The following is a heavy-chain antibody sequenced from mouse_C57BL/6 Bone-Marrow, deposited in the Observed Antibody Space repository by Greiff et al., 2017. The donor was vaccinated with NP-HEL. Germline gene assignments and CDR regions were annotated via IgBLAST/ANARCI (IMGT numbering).Heavy chain of an antibody. Sequence: VQLQQSGAELVRPGTSVKVSCKASGYAFTNYLIAWVKQRPGQGLEWIGVINPGSGGTNYNEKFKGQATLTADKSSSTAYMQLSRLTSEDAAVYFCARMDYGSSYSAWFADWGQGTLVTVSA. CDR3: ARMDYGSSYSAWFAD. CDR1: GYAFTNYL. D-gene: IGHD1-1*01. J-gene: IGHJ3*01. CDR2: INPGSGGT. V-gene: IGHV1-54*01.